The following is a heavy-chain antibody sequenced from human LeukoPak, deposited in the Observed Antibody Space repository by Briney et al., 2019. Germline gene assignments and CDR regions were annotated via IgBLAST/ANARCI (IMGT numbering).Heavy chain of an antibody. CDR1: GDSISSSGHS. J-gene: IGHJ5*02. CDR2: IHYSGST. Sequence: PSETLSLTCTVSGDSISSSGHSWGWIRQPPGKGLEWIGDIHYSGSTYYNPSLKSRVTISVDTSKNQFSLKLSSVTAADTAVYYCARDIAAWGQGTLVTVSS. CDR3: ARDIAA. V-gene: IGHV4-39*02. D-gene: IGHD6-13*01.